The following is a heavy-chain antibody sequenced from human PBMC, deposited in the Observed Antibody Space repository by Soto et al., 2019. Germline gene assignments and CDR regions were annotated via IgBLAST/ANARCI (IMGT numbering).Heavy chain of an antibody. V-gene: IGHV3-23*01. Sequence: EVQLLESGGNLVPPGGSLRLSCAASGFTFSNYAMSWVRQAPGKGLEWVSTISGSGGTTYYAVSVKGRFTISRDNSKNTPAITNKSLKGGDTAVYYWAKGAPHGIGVAGGDSFDPWGQGTLVTVSS. J-gene: IGHJ5*02. CDR1: GFTFSNYA. CDR2: ISGSGGTT. CDR3: AKGAPHGIGVAGGDSFDP. D-gene: IGHD6-19*01.